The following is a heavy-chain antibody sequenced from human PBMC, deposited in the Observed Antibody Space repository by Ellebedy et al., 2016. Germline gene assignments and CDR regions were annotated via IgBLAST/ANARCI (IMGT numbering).Heavy chain of an antibody. J-gene: IGHJ4*02. CDR3: ARGTPTGRQTLGFDY. Sequence: GGSLRLXXAASGFTFSSYDMHWVRQATGKGLEWVSAIGTAGDTYYPGSVKGRFTISRENGKNSLYLQMNSLRAGDTAIYYCARGTPTGRQTLGFDYWGQGTLVTLSS. D-gene: IGHD1-26*01. CDR1: GFTFSSYD. CDR2: IGTAGDT. V-gene: IGHV3-13*04.